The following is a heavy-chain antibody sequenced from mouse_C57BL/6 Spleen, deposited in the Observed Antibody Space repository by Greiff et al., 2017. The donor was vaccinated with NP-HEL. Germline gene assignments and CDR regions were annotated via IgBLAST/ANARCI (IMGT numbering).Heavy chain of an antibody. CDR1: GYTFTDYY. CDR2: INPYNGGT. CDR3: ARAPPYSNGAMDY. Sequence: EVNLVESGPVLVKPGASVKMSCKASGYTFTDYYMNWVKQSHGKSLEWIGVINPYNGGTSYNQKFKGKATLTVDKSSSTAYMELNSLTSEDSAVYYCARAPPYSNGAMDYWGQGTSVTVSS. V-gene: IGHV1-19*01. D-gene: IGHD2-5*01. J-gene: IGHJ4*01.